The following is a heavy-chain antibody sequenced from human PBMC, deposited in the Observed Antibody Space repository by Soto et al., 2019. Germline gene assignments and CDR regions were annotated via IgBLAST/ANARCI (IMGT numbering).Heavy chain of an antibody. J-gene: IGHJ4*02. CDR3: ARQRTTVVTQAYFDH. Sequence: LSLTCTVSGGSITSSSYYWGWIRQPPGKGLEWIGGIYYSGRSYNNPSLKSRVTMSVDTSKNQFSLTLNSVTAADAAVYYCARQRTTVVTQAYFDHWGQGTLVTVSS. D-gene: IGHD4-17*01. CDR2: IYYSGRS. V-gene: IGHV4-39*01. CDR1: GGSITSSSYY.